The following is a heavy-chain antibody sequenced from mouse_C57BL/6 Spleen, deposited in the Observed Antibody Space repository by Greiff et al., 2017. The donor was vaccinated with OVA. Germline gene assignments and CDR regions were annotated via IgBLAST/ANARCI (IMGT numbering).Heavy chain of an antibody. J-gene: IGHJ4*01. V-gene: IGHV2-3*01. CDR2: IWGDGST. Sequence: VKLVESGPGLVAPSQSLSITCTVSGFSLTSYGVSWVRQPPGKGLEWLGVIWGDGSTNYHSALISRLSISKDNSKSQVFLKLNSLQTDDTATYYCAKGQDGYYVGAMDYWGQGTSVTVSS. CDR1: GFSLTSYG. CDR3: AKGQDGYYVGAMDY. D-gene: IGHD2-3*01.